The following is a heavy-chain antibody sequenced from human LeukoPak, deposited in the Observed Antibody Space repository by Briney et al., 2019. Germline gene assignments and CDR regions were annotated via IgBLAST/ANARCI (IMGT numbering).Heavy chain of an antibody. Sequence: ASVKVSCKASGYIFTDYYMHWVRQAPGQELGWMGRINPNSGGTNYAQKFQGRVTMTRDTSISTAYMELSRLRSDDTAVYYCARVKGSYEAVTGWGQGTLVTVSS. D-gene: IGHD5-18*01. J-gene: IGHJ4*02. CDR2: INPNSGGT. CDR3: ARVKGSYEAVTG. V-gene: IGHV1-2*06. CDR1: GYIFTDYY.